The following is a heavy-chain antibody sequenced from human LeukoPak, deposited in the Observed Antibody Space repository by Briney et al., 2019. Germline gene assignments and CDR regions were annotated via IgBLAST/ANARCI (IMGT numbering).Heavy chain of an antibody. D-gene: IGHD2-8*01. CDR1: GYTFTSYY. J-gene: IGHJ4*02. CDR2: IYPGGGST. V-gene: IGHV1-46*01. CDR3: ARDNDFDY. Sequence: ASVKVSCKASGYTFTSYYIHWVRQAPGQGLEWMGIIYPGGGSTSYAQKFQGRVTMTRDMSTSTVYMELSSLRSEDSAVYYCARDNDFDYWGQGTLVTVSS.